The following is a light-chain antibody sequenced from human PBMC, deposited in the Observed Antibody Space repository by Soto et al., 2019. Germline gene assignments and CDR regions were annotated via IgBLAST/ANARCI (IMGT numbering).Light chain of an antibody. CDR3: QSYDSKLSGYVV. Sequence: QSVVTQPPSVSGAPGLRVTMSCTGSSSNIGADYDVHWYQQLPGTAPKLLIYGNSNRPSGVPDRFSGSKSGTSASLAITGLQAEDEADYYCQSYDSKLSGYVVFGGGTKVTVL. V-gene: IGLV1-40*01. CDR1: SSNIGADYD. CDR2: GNS. J-gene: IGLJ2*01.